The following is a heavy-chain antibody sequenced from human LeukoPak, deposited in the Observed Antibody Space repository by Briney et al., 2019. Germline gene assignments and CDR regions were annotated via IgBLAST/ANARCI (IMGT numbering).Heavy chain of an antibody. CDR3: ARDLAARPPGGY. V-gene: IGHV1-2*02. J-gene: IGHJ4*02. CDR1: GYTFTGYY. Sequence: ASVKVSCKASGYTFTGYYMHWVRQAPGQGLEWMGWINPNSGGTNYAQKFQGRVTMTRDTSISTAYMELSRLRSDDTAVYYCARDLAARPPGGYWGRGTLVTVSS. CDR2: INPNSGGT. D-gene: IGHD6-6*01.